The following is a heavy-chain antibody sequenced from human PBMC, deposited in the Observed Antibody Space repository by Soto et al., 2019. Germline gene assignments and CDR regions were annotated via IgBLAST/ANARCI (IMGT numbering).Heavy chain of an antibody. Sequence: QVQLVESGGGLVKPGGSLRLSCAASGFTFSDYYMSWIRQAPGKGLEWVSYVSSSGSNKYYADSVKGRFTISRDNAKNALYLQMSGMNAEYTAVYYCARETVTTDYWGQGTLVTVSS. J-gene: IGHJ4*02. D-gene: IGHD4-17*01. CDR2: VSSSGSNK. CDR1: GFTFSDYY. CDR3: ARETVTTDY. V-gene: IGHV3-11*01.